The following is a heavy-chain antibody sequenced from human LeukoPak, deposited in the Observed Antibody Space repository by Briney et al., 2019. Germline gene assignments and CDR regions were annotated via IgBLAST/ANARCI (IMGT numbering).Heavy chain of an antibody. CDR2: MNPNSGNT. Sequence: GASVKVSCKASGYTFTSYDFNWVRQAPGQGLEWMGWMNPNSGNTVYAQKFQGRVTMARNTSISTAYMELSSLRSEDTALDYCASGKAMVRGVRGSWFDPWGQGTLVSVSS. V-gene: IGHV1-8*01. D-gene: IGHD3-10*01. CDR1: GYTFTSYD. J-gene: IGHJ5*02. CDR3: ASGKAMVRGVRGSWFDP.